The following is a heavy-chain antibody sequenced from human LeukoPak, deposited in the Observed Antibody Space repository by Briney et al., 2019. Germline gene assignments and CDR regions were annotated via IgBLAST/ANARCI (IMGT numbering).Heavy chain of an antibody. Sequence: GGSLRLSCAASGFTFSSYAMHWVRQAPGKGLEWVAVISYDGSNKYYADSVKGRFTISRDNSKNTLYLQMNSLRAEDTAVYYCARGLAPHYAYWIDPWGQGTLVTVSS. CDR2: ISYDGSNK. V-gene: IGHV3-30*04. D-gene: IGHD6-6*01. J-gene: IGHJ5*02. CDR1: GFTFSSYA. CDR3: ARGLAPHYAYWIDP.